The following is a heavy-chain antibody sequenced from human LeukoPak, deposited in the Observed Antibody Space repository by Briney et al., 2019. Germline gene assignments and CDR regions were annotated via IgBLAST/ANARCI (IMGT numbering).Heavy chain of an antibody. CDR3: AKVGSGWYGVDY. CDR2: IRYEGSNK. CDR1: GIIFSIYG. Sequence: GGSLRLSCVASGIIFSIYGMHWVRQAPGEGLEWVAFIRYEGSNKYYTGSVKGRFTISRDNSKNTLYLQMNSLRDEDTAVYYCAKVGSGWYGVDYWGQGTLVTVSS. D-gene: IGHD6-19*01. J-gene: IGHJ4*02. V-gene: IGHV3-30*02.